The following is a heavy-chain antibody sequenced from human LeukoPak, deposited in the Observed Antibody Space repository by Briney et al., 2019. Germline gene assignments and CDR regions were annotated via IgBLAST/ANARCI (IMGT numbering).Heavy chain of an antibody. CDR1: GFRFTTYT. J-gene: IGHJ4*02. D-gene: IGHD6-13*01. CDR3: AGWRGSSWYGAY. CDR2: VSYDGTDK. V-gene: IGHV3-30-3*01. Sequence: QSGGSLRLSCAASGFRFTTYTMYWVRQAPGKGLEWVAIVSYDGTDKYYTDSVKGRFSISRDNSKNTIYLQMNSLRVEDTAIYYCAGWRGSSWYGAYWGQGTLVTVSS.